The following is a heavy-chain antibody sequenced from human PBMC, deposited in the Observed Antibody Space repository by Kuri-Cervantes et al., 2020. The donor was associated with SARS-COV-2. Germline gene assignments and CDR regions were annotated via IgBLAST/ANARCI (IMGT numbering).Heavy chain of an antibody. Sequence: GESLKISCAASGFTFSSYAMSWVRQAPGKGLEWVSTISGSGGSTYYADSVKGRFTISRDNSKNTLYLQMNSLRAEDAAVYDCARRYTDVLGFLEWPGKTQYYYYIDVWGKGTTVTVSS. V-gene: IGHV3-23*01. CDR3: ARRYTDVLGFLEWPGKTQYYYYIDV. CDR2: ISGSGGST. D-gene: IGHD3-3*01. CDR1: GFTFSSYA. J-gene: IGHJ6*03.